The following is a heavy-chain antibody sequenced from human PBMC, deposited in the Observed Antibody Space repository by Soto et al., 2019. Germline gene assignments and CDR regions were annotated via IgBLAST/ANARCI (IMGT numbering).Heavy chain of an antibody. CDR1: GGSISEKY. J-gene: IGHJ5*02. CDR2: IFANGHT. Sequence: SKTLSLTCIVSGGSISEKYWNWVRQPPGKGLEWIGLIFANGHTDYNPSLKSRVTMSVDASKNQFSLRLTSMTAADTAVYYCVARLAESGLNWLDPCGRGTLVIVSS. CDR3: VARLAESGLNWLDP. V-gene: IGHV4-4*07.